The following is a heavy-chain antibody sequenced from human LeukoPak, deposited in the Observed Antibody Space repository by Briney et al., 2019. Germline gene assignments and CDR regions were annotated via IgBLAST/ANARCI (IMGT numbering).Heavy chain of an antibody. V-gene: IGHV1-18*01. CDR1: GYSFTSYG. CDR3: ARLYCSTTTCYNFWFDH. J-gene: IGHJ5*02. CDR2: ISPYNGNT. Sequence: ASVKVSCKASGYSFTSYGISWVRQAPGQAPEWMGWISPYNGNTNLAQKFQGRVTVTTHTSTSTAYMELRSLRSDDTAVYYCARLYCSTTTCYNFWFDHWGQGTLVTVSS. D-gene: IGHD2-2*02.